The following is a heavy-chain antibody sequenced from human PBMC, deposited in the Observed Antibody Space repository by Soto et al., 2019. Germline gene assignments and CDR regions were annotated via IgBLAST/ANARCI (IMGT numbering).Heavy chain of an antibody. J-gene: IGHJ5*02. V-gene: IGHV4-39*01. Sequence: PSETLSLTCTVSGDSGDSISSLLYYWDWIRQPPGKGLEWIGSISYTVSPQYNPSLRSRVTISLDTSKKQFSLRLNSVTAADTAVYYCARLPRNWNYVEGFAPWGQGTLVTVSS. CDR2: ISYTVSP. D-gene: IGHD1-7*01. CDR1: GDSGDSISSLLYY. CDR3: ARLPRNWNYVEGFAP.